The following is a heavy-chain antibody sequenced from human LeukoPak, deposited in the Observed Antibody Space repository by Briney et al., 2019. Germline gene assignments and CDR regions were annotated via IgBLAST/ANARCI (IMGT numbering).Heavy chain of an antibody. D-gene: IGHD2-21*01. Sequence: GGSLRLSCAASGFTFSSYEMNWVRQAPGKGLEWVSYISSSGSTIYYADSVKGRFTISRDNAKNSLYLQMNSLRAEDTAVYYCARGDLPVYRSLAPYYYYMDVWGKGTTVTVSS. CDR3: ARGDLPVYRSLAPYYYYMDV. J-gene: IGHJ6*03. V-gene: IGHV3-48*03. CDR2: ISSSGSTI. CDR1: GFTFSSYE.